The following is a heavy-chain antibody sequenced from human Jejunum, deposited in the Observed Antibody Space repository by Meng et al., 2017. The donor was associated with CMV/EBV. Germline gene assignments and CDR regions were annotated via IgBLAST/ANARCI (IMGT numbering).Heavy chain of an antibody. V-gene: IGHV4-4*02. CDR3: AGRAAWYSY. CDR1: SGSFSSSNW. J-gene: IGHJ4*02. D-gene: IGHD6-13*01. CDR2: ISHSGNT. Sequence: QVQLQESGPGLVKPSGTLSLTCAASSGSFSSSNWWTWVRQSPSKGLEWIGEISHSGNTKYNPSLESRLTISVDQSKNQFSLKLSSVTAADTAVYYCAGRAAWYSYWGQGTLVTVSS.